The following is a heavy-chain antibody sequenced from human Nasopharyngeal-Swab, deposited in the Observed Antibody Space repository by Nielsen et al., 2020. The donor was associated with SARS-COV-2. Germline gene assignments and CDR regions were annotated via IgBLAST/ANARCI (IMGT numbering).Heavy chain of an antibody. J-gene: IGHJ4*02. CDR3: ARYSSSWGFFDF. CDR2: INGDGSST. V-gene: IGHV3-74*01. CDR1: GFTFSSYW. D-gene: IGHD6-13*01. Sequence: GESLKISCAASGFTFSSYWMHWVRQAPGKGLVWVSRINGDGSSTSYADSVKGRFTISRDNAKKTLYLQMNSLRAEDTAVYYCARYSSSWGFFDFWGQGTLVTFSS.